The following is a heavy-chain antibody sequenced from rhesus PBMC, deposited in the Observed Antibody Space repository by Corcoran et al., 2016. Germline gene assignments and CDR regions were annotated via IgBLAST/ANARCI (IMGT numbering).Heavy chain of an antibody. D-gene: IGHD3S6*01. CDR2: INTDTGNP. Sequence: QVQLVQSGAEVKQPGASVKVSCKASGYTFTTYALNWVRQAHGQGLEWMGWINTDTGNPTYAKGFKERFTFSLNTSITTAYLQISSLKAEDTAVYYCARSHFAPGFDYWGQGVLVTVSS. V-gene: IGHV7-114*01. CDR3: ARSHFAPGFDY. CDR1: GYTFTTYA. J-gene: IGHJ4*01.